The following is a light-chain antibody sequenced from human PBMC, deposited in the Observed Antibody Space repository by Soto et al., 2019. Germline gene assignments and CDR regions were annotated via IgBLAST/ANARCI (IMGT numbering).Light chain of an antibody. CDR3: QHYGSYSWT. V-gene: IGKV1-5*03. Sequence: DIQLTQSPSTLSASVGDRVTITCRASQNLNNWLAWYQQKPGKAPKLLIYKASTLESGVPSRFSGSGSGTDFTLTISSLQPDDFATYCCQHYGSYSWTFGQGTKVEI. J-gene: IGKJ1*01. CDR2: KAS. CDR1: QNLNNW.